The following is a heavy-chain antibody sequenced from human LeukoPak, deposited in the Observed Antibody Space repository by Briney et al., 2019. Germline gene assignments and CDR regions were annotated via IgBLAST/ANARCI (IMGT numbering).Heavy chain of an antibody. CDR3: AKGRGWEASYYYYYMDV. D-gene: IGHD1-26*01. V-gene: IGHV3-21*01. J-gene: IGHJ6*03. CDR1: GFTFSRYS. Sequence: GGSLRLSCAASGFTFSRYSMNWVRQAPGKGLEWVSSISSSSSYIYYADSVKGRFTISRDNSKNTLYLQMNSLRAEDTAVYYCAKGRGWEASYYYYYMDVWGKGTTVTISS. CDR2: ISSSSSYI.